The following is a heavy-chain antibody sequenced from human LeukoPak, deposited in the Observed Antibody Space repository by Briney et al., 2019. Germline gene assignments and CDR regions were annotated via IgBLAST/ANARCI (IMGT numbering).Heavy chain of an antibody. J-gene: IGHJ3*02. Sequence: GGSQRLSCAASGFTFSSYSMNWVRQAPGKGLEWVSSISSSSSYIYYADSVKGRFTISRDNAKNSLYLQMNSLRAEDTAVYYCARGLGSSSSSDAFDIWGQGTMVTVSS. CDR3: ARGLGSSSSSDAFDI. CDR1: GFTFSSYS. V-gene: IGHV3-21*01. D-gene: IGHD6-6*01. CDR2: ISSSSSYI.